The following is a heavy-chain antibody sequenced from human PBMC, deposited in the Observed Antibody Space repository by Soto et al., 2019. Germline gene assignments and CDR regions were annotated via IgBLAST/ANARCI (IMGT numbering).Heavy chain of an antibody. D-gene: IGHD1-26*01. CDR2: IYYSGST. Sequence: SETLSLTCTVSGGSISSGGYYWSWIRQHPGKGLEWVGYIYYSGSTYYNPSLKSRVTISVDTSKNQFSLKLSSVTAADTAVYYCARQYSGSFLFDYWGQGTLVTVSS. J-gene: IGHJ4*02. CDR1: GGSISSGGYY. V-gene: IGHV4-31*03. CDR3: ARQYSGSFLFDY.